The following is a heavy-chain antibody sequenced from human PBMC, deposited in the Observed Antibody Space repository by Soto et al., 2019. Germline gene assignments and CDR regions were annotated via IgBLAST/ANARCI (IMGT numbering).Heavy chain of an antibody. Sequence: EVQLVESGGGLVKPGGSLRRSCAASDFSVTNAWMSWVRQAPGKGLEWVGRIKSKSDGGTTDYAAPVKGRFTISRDDSKNTLYLQMNRLKTEDTAVYYCTTYLYCSSTSCYPENWFDPWGQGTLVTVSS. V-gene: IGHV3-15*01. J-gene: IGHJ5*02. D-gene: IGHD2-2*01. CDR1: DFSVTNAW. CDR2: IKSKSDGGTT. CDR3: TTYLYCSSTSCYPENWFDP.